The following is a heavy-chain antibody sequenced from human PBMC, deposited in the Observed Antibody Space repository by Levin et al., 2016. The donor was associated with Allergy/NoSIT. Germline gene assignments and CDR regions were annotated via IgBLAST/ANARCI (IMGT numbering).Heavy chain of an antibody. CDR3: AKEFGNAFHF. D-gene: IGHD3-3*01. CDR2: IIDTGDRT. V-gene: IGHV3-23*01. CDR1: GFTFSIFA. J-gene: IGHJ3*01. Sequence: GESLKISCAASGFTFSIFAMAWVRQAPGKGLQWVSGIIDTGDRTYYADSVRGRFTISRDNSKKTLFLQMNSLRADDTAIYYCAKEFGNAFHFWGQGTVVTVSS.